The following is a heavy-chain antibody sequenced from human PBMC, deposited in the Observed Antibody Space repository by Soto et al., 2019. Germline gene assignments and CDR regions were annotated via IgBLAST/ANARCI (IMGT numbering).Heavy chain of an antibody. CDR3: ARVREERRYSSSWYRAEYYYYGMDV. CDR1: GFTFSDYS. V-gene: IGHV3-11*05. D-gene: IGHD6-13*01. J-gene: IGHJ6*02. Sequence: QVQLVESGGGLVKPGGSLRLSCAASGFTFSDYSMSWIRQAPGKGLEWVSYISSSSSYTNYADSVKGRFTISRDNAKNLLYLQMNSLRAEDTAVYYCARVREERRYSSSWYRAEYYYYGMDVWGQGTTVTVSS. CDR2: ISSSSSYT.